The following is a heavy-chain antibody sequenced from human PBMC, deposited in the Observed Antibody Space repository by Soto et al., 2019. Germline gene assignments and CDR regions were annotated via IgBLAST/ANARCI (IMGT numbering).Heavy chain of an antibody. Sequence: WGSLKLGCEESGVRCRSYEMSAIRQALGKGLEWFSTILVGGSTHYEDSVKGRFTISRGTSKNTVYLKMNSLTAGDTAFYYCAKAPSTSGGAFEIYGQGTMV. J-gene: IGHJ3*02. CDR3: AKAPSTSGGAFEI. CDR1: GVRCRSYE. V-gene: IGHV3-23*01. CDR2: ILVGGST. D-gene: IGHD1-26*01.